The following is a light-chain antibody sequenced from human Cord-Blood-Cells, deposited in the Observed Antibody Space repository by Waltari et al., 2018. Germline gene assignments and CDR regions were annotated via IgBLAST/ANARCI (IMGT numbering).Light chain of an antibody. CDR3: CSYAGSYTYV. V-gene: IGLV2-11*01. CDR1: SSDVGGDNF. J-gene: IGLJ1*01. CDR2: DFN. Sequence: HSALTQPRSVSGSSRRLVTISGTGTSSDVGGDNFVSWYQQHPGKAPKLMIYDFNKRPSGVPDRFSGSKSGNTASLTISGRQAEDEADYYCCSYAGSYTYVFGTGPKVTVL.